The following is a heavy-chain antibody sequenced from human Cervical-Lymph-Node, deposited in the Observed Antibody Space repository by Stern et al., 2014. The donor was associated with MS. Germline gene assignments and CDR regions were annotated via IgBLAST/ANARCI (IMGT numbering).Heavy chain of an antibody. V-gene: IGHV1-3*01. CDR1: GYTFTSYA. CDR3: ARRQKGDYYGMDV. Sequence: QVQLVQSGAAVKKPGPSVTVSCKASGYTFTSYAMHWVRQAPGQRLEWVGWINAGHGNTKYSQKFQGRVTITRDTSASTAYMEVSSLRSEDTAVYYCARRQKGDYYGMDVWGQGTTVTVSS. CDR2: INAGHGNT. J-gene: IGHJ6*02.